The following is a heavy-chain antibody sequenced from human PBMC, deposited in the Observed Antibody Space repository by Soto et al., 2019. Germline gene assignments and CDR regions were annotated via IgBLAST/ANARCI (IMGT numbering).Heavy chain of an antibody. J-gene: IGHJ5*02. V-gene: IGHV1-18*01. D-gene: IGHD6-19*01. CDR2: ISAYNGNT. Sequence: ASVKVSCKASGYTFTSYGISWVRQAPGQGLKWMGWISAYNGNTNYAQKLQGRVTMTTDTSTSTAYMELRSLRSDDTAVYYCARIVAVAGMGYGWFDPWGQGTLVTVSS. CDR3: ARIVAVAGMGYGWFDP. CDR1: GYTFTSYG.